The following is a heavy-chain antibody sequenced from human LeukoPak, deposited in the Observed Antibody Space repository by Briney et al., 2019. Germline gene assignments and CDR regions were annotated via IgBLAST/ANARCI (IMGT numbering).Heavy chain of an antibody. D-gene: IGHD5-24*01. CDR1: GYTFTSYY. CDR2: IDPNSGGT. CDR3: ARGGGGLQH. V-gene: IGHV1-2*02. J-gene: IGHJ1*01. Sequence: ASVKVSCKASGYTFTSYYMHWVRLAPGQGLEWMGWIDPNSGGTNYAQKFQGRVTMTRDTSISTAYMELSSLMSDDTAIYYCARGGGGLQHWGQGTLVTVSS.